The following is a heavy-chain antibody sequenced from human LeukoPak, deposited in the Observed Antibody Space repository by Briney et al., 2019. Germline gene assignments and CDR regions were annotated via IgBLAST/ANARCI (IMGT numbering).Heavy chain of an antibody. D-gene: IGHD2-2*01. J-gene: IGHJ3*02. CDR3: ARQKCTSTSCLTKNAFDI. V-gene: IGHV4-4*09. Sequence: SETLSLTCTVSGSISGYYWSWIRPPPGKGLEWIGYIYTSGSTNYNPSLESRVTISVDTSKNQFSPDLSSVTAADTAVYYCARQKCTSTSCLTKNAFDIWGQGTMVTVSS. CDR1: GSISGYY. CDR2: IYTSGST.